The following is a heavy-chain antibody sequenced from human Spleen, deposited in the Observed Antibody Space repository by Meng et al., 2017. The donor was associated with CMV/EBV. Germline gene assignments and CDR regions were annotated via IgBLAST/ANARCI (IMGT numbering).Heavy chain of an antibody. V-gene: IGHV4-38-2*02. CDR3: ARVHVNTGLPDH. CDR1: GYSISSNYY. Sequence: SETLSLTCTVSGYSISSNYYWGWIRQPPGKGLEWIVHINRSGTTNYNPSLESRVSISVDTSKNQFSLKLSAVSAADTVVYYCARVHVNTGLPDHWGQGTLVTVSS. D-gene: IGHD1-14*01. J-gene: IGHJ1*01. CDR2: INRSGTT.